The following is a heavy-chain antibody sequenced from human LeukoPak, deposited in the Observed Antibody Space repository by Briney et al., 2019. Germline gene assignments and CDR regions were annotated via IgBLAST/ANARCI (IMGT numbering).Heavy chain of an antibody. V-gene: IGHV4-39*01. CDR3: ARLRHDRSGYYWLGP. Sequence: SETLSLTCTVSGDSIRTNSYYWGWIRQPPGKGLEWIASVYYNGNIYYNPSFRSRVTMSVDTSNNQFSLSLTSVTAADTAVYFCARLRHDRSGYYWLGPWGRGTLVTVSS. D-gene: IGHD3-22*01. CDR2: VYYNGNI. J-gene: IGHJ5*02. CDR1: GDSIRTNSYY.